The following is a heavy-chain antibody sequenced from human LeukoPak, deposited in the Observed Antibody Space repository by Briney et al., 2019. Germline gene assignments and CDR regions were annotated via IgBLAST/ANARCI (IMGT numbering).Heavy chain of an antibody. V-gene: IGHV3-23*01. Sequence: GGSLRLSCAASGFTFSSYAMSWVRQAPGKGLEWVSAISGSGGSTYYADSVKGRFTISRDNSKNTLYLQMNSLRAEDTAVYYCAKGIMITFGGVWSYYFDYWGQGTLVTVSS. CDR2: ISGSGGST. CDR3: AKGIMITFGGVWSYYFDY. CDR1: GFTFSSYA. D-gene: IGHD3-16*01. J-gene: IGHJ4*02.